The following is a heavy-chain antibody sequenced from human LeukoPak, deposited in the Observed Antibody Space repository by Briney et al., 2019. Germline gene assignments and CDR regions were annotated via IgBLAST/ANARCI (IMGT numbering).Heavy chain of an antibody. V-gene: IGHV3-7*01. Sequence: GGSLRLSCAAPEFTFSSYWMCWVRQAPGKGLEWVADIKQDGSEKYYVDSVKGRFTISRQNAKKSVFLQMNSLRAEDTAVYYCARHRSGGSQDDAFDIWGQGTMVTVSS. D-gene: IGHD2-15*01. J-gene: IGHJ3*02. CDR1: EFTFSSYW. CDR3: ARHRSGGSQDDAFDI. CDR2: IKQDGSEK.